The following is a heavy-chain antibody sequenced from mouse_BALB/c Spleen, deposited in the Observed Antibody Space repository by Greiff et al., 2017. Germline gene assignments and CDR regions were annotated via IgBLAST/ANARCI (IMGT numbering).Heavy chain of an antibody. Sequence: EVKLQESGPGLVKPSQSLSLTCTVTGYSITSDYAWNWIRQFPGNKLEWMGYISYSGSTSYNPSLKSRISITRDTSNNQFFLQLNSVTTEDTATYYCARGYDEGDYAMDYWGQGTSVTVSS. CDR2: ISYSGST. V-gene: IGHV3-2*02. CDR1: GYSITSDYA. D-gene: IGHD2-14*01. CDR3: ARGYDEGDYAMDY. J-gene: IGHJ4*01.